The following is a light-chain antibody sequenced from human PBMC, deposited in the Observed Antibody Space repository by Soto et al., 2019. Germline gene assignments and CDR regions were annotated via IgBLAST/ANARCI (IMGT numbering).Light chain of an antibody. V-gene: IGKV1-5*01. Sequence: DIQLTQSPPTLSASVGDRVTITCRACQSIRYYLAWYQQMPGKAPKLLIYGASSLQSGVPSRFSGSGSGTEFTLTISSLQPDDFATYFCQHHNSYSQTFGQGTKVDIK. CDR2: GAS. J-gene: IGKJ1*01. CDR3: QHHNSYSQT. CDR1: QSIRYY.